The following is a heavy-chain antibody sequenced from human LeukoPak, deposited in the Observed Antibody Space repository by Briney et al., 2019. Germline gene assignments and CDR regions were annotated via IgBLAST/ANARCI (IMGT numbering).Heavy chain of an antibody. V-gene: IGHV3-23*01. CDR1: GFTFSSSA. Sequence: GGSLRLSCAASGFTFSSSAMNWVRQAPGKGREGVSAISGSGCSTFYADSVKGRFTLSRENSKNTLYLQMKSLRAEDTAVYYCAKDLRGLSVDCWGQGTLLTVSS. D-gene: IGHD3/OR15-3a*01. J-gene: IGHJ4*02. CDR2: ISGSGCST. CDR3: AKDLRGLSVDC.